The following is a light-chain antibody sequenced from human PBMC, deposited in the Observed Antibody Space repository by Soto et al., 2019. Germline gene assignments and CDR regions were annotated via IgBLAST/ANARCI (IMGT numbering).Light chain of an antibody. CDR3: QQSFSPLLT. J-gene: IGKJ4*01. Sequence: DIQMPQSPSSLSASVADRVTITCRASQTISTYLSWFQPKPGKAPKVLIYAASTLQSGVPSRFSGSASGAEFTLTISNSQSEDFATYYCQQSFSPLLTFGGGTKVEIK. CDR1: QTISTY. V-gene: IGKV1-39*01. CDR2: AAS.